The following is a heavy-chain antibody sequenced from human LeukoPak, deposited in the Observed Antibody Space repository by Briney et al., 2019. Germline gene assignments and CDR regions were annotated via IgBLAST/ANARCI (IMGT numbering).Heavy chain of an antibody. Sequence: TLSLTCTVSGGPISSGSYYWSWIRQPAGKGLEWIGRIYTSGSTNYNPSLKSRVTISVDTTKNQFSLKLSSVTAADTAVYYCAREVANYYDSSGYYFNWGQGTLVTVSS. CDR1: GGPISSGSYY. J-gene: IGHJ4*02. CDR3: AREVANYYDSSGYYFN. CDR2: IYTSGST. V-gene: IGHV4-61*02. D-gene: IGHD3-22*01.